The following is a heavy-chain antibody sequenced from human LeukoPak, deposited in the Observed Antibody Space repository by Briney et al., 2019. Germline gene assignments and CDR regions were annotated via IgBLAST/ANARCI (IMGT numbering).Heavy chain of an antibody. V-gene: IGHV4-30-4*01. CDR2: IYYSGST. D-gene: IGHD2-2*01. J-gene: IGHJ6*02. CDR1: GGSISSGDYY. CDR3: ARGGCSSISCYYYYGMDV. Sequence: SQTLSLTCTVSGGSISSGDYYWSWIRQPPGKGLEWIGYIYYSGSTYYNPSLTSRVTISVDTSKNQFSLKLSSVTAADTALYYCARGGCSSISCYYYYGMDVWGQGTTVTVSS.